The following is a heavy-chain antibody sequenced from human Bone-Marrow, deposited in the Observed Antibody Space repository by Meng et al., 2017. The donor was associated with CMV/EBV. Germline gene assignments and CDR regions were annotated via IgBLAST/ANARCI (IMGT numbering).Heavy chain of an antibody. Sequence: SVKVSCKASGGTFSSYTISWVRQAPGQGLEWMGRIIPILGIANYAQKFQGRVTITADKSTSTAYMELSSLRSEDTAVYYCARGVVVPAAMRWYFDYWGQGTLVTVSS. J-gene: IGHJ4*02. CDR1: GGTFSSYT. CDR2: IIPILGIA. D-gene: IGHD2-2*01. V-gene: IGHV1-69*02. CDR3: ARGVVVPAAMRWYFDY.